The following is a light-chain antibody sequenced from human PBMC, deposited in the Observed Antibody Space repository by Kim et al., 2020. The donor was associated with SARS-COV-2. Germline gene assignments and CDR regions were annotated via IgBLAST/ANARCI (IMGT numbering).Light chain of an antibody. CDR2: GAS. Sequence: LSCAPGERATLSCRASQSVSSNLAWYQQKPGQAPRLLIYGASTRATGIPARFSGSGSGTEFTLTISSLQSEDFAVYYCQQYNNWHSFGQGTKLEI. CDR3: QQYNNWHS. CDR1: QSVSSN. V-gene: IGKV3-15*01. J-gene: IGKJ2*03.